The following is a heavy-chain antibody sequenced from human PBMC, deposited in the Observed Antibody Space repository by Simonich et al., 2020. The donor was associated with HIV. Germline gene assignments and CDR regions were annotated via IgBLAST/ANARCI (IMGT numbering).Heavy chain of an antibody. Sequence: EVQLVESGGGLVQPGRSLRLSCAASGFTFDGYAMHWVRQAPGKGLEGVSGVSWNRGSIGYADSVKGRFTISRDNAKNSLYLQMNSLRAEDMALYYCAKDRYSSSSGSFDYWGQGTLVTVSS. CDR3: AKDRYSSSSGSFDY. CDR1: GFTFDGYA. CDR2: VSWNRGSI. D-gene: IGHD6-6*01. J-gene: IGHJ4*02. V-gene: IGHV3-9*03.